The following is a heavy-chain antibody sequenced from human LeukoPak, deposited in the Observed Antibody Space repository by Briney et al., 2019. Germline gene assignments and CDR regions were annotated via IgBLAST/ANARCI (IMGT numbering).Heavy chain of an antibody. D-gene: IGHD3-16*01. CDR1: GFTFSTSA. J-gene: IGHJ4*02. Sequence: GGSLRLSCAASGFTFSTSAMSWVRQAPGKGLEWVSTISSSGGSTYYADSVKGRFTISRDDSKNTLYLQMNSLRVEDTALYYCVKDYEGEYWGQGTLVTVSS. CDR3: VKDYEGEY. V-gene: IGHV3-23*01. CDR2: ISSSGGST.